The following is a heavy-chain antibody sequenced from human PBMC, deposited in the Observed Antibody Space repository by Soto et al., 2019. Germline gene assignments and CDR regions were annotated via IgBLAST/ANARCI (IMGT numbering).Heavy chain of an antibody. CDR3: ARDRGYSSGPHVIFDY. V-gene: IGHV4-31*03. J-gene: IGHJ4*02. Sequence: PSETLSLTCTVSGGSISSSGYYWSWIRQHPGKGLEWIGYIHYSGSTYYNLSLKSRVTISVDTSKNQFSLKLNSVTAADTAVYYCARDRGYSSGPHVIFDYWGQGTLVTV. D-gene: IGHD5-18*01. CDR1: GGSISSSGYY. CDR2: IHYSGST.